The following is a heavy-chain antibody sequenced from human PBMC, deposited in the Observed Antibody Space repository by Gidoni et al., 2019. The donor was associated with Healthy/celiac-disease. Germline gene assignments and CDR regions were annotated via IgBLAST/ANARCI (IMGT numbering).Heavy chain of an antibody. CDR2: IWYDGSNK. CDR1: GFTFSSYG. D-gene: IGHD3-3*01. V-gene: IGHV3-33*01. J-gene: IGHJ3*02. Sequence: QVQLVESGGGVVHPGRSLRLSCAASGFTFSSYGMNWFRQAPGKGLEWVEVIWYDGSNKYYADSVKGRFTISRDNSKNTLYLQMNSLRAEDTAVYYCARGAELFWSGHDAFDIWGQGTMVTVSS. CDR3: ARGAELFWSGHDAFDI.